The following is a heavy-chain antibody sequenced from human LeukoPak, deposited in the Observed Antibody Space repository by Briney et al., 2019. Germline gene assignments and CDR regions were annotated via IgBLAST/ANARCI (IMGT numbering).Heavy chain of an antibody. CDR2: IYYSGST. D-gene: IGHD2-2*01. V-gene: IGHV4-61*01. CDR1: AGSISSGSYC. J-gene: IGHJ6*03. Sequence: PSQTLSLTCTVSAGSISSGSYCWSWIRQPPGKGLEWFGYIYYSGSTNYNPSLKSRVTISVDMSKNLFSLRLSSVTAADTAVYYCASNSGHCSSNSCYYYYYMDVWGKGTTVTVSS. CDR3: ASNSGHCSSNSCYYYYYMDV.